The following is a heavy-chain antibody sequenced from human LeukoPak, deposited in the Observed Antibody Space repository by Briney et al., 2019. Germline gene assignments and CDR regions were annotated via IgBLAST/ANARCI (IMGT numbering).Heavy chain of an antibody. D-gene: IGHD3-10*01. CDR3: ASHGPRGDY. CDR1: GFTFSSYW. CDR2: INSDGSST. V-gene: IGHV3-74*01. J-gene: IGHJ4*02. Sequence: GGSLRLSCAASGFTFSSYWMHWVRQAPGKGLVWVSRINSDGSSTNYADSVKGRFTISRDNAKNSLYLQMNSLRAEDTAVYYCASHGPRGDYWGQGTLVTVSS.